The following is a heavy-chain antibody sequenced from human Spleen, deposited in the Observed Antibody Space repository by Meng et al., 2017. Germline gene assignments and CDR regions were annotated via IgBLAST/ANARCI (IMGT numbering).Heavy chain of an antibody. Sequence: GESLKISCAASGFTFNTYWMHWVRQAPGKGLMWVSRIDSDGRNTIYADSVRGRFTISRDNAKNSLYLQIDYLRAEDTAVYYCAKERVTAVARTDFDYWGQGTLVTVSS. CDR1: GFTFNTYW. CDR2: IDSDGRNT. D-gene: IGHD6-19*01. V-gene: IGHV3-74*01. J-gene: IGHJ4*02. CDR3: AKERVTAVARTDFDY.